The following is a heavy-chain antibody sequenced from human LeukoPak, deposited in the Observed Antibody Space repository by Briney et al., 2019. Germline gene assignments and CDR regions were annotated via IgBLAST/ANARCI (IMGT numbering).Heavy chain of an antibody. V-gene: IGHV1-2*04. CDR1: GYTFTGYY. CDR2: INPNSGGT. Sequence: ASVKVSCKASGYTFTGYYMHWVRQAPGQGLEWMGWINPNSGGTNYAQKFQGWVTMTRDTSISTAYMELSRLRSDDTAMYYCAKDKNEVCSRTCRSEFDFWGQGTLVTVSS. D-gene: IGHD2-2*01. CDR3: AKDKNEVCSRTCRSEFDF. J-gene: IGHJ4*02.